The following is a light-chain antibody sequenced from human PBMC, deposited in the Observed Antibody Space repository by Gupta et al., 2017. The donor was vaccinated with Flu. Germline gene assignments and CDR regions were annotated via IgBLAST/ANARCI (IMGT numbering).Light chain of an antibody. V-gene: IGLV3-25*02. Sequence: SYELTQPPSVSVSPRQTARITCSGNAFPKLYAYWYQQKPGQAPVLVIYKDSERPSGIPERFSGSSSGTTVTLTISGVQAEDEADYYCQSADSSGTSWVFGGGTKLTVL. CDR3: QSADSSGTSWV. CDR1: AFPKLY. CDR2: KDS. J-gene: IGLJ3*02.